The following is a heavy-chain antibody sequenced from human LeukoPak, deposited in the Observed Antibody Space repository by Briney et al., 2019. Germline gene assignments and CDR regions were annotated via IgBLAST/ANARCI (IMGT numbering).Heavy chain of an antibody. J-gene: IGHJ4*02. CDR3: ARHFAYSSSSYFDY. Sequence: KPSANPSLPSGVAGPSVSNYDWSWIRPPPGKGLEWIGYVYYTGSTNYNPSLKSRVTMFEDKSKHQISLRLYSVTVADTAVYYCARHFAYSSSSYFDYCGQGRLVTVSS. V-gene: IGHV4-59*08. CDR1: GPSVSNYD. CDR2: VYYTGST. D-gene: IGHD6-6*01.